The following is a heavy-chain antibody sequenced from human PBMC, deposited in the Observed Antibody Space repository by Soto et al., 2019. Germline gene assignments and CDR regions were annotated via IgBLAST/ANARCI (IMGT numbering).Heavy chain of an antibody. CDR1: GYMFNSYG. V-gene: IGHV1-18*01. D-gene: IGHD6-19*01. J-gene: IGHJ4*02. CDR2: ISGYNGKT. Sequence: QVRLVQSGGEVKEPGASVKVSCKASGYMFNSYGMSWLRQAPGQGLEWMGWISGYNGKTNYAQDFKGRITMTTETSTTTVYMELRSLSSDDTAVYYCARDETYTSGWYFEVWGQGTLVTVPS. CDR3: ARDETYTSGWYFEV.